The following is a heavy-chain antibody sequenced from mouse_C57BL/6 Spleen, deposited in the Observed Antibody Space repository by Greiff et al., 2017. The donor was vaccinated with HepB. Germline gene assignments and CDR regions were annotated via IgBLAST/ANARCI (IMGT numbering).Heavy chain of an antibody. CDR2: INPGSGGT. CDR1: GYAFTNYL. J-gene: IGHJ3*01. V-gene: IGHV1-54*01. Sequence: QVQLQQSGAELVRPGTSVKVSCKASGYAFTNYLIEWVKQRPGQGLEWIGVINPGSGGTNYNEKFKGKATLTADKSSSTAYMQLSSLTSEDSAVYFCARRGRYGNYDYWGQGTLVTVSA. CDR3: ARRGRYGNYDY. D-gene: IGHD2-1*01.